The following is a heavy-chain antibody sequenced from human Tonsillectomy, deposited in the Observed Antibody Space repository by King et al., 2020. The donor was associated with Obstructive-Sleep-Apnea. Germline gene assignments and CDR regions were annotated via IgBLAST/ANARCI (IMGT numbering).Heavy chain of an antibody. CDR2: VWNDGSTK. Sequence: VQLVESGGGVVQPGRALTLSCATSGFTFNTYGGHWIRQAPGKGLEWVAVVWNDGSTKYYADSVNGRFTISRDNSKNALYLQMNSLRGEDTAVDYCARGGNIWNYRSYFDYWGQGTLVTVSS. V-gene: IGHV3-33*01. J-gene: IGHJ4*02. CDR3: ARGGNIWNYRSYFDY. D-gene: IGHD1-7*01. CDR1: GFTFNTYG.